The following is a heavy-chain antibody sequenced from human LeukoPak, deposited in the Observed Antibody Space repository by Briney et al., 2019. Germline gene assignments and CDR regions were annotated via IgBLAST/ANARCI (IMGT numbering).Heavy chain of an antibody. Sequence: PGGSLRLSCAASGFTFRSYAMSWVRQAPGKGLEWVSAISGSGGSTYYADSVKGRFTISRDNSKKMIYLQMNSLRVEDTAVYYCAKGKVNHDGAFDIWGLGTMVIVS. CDR3: AKGKVNHDGAFDI. J-gene: IGHJ3*02. CDR1: GFTFRSYA. CDR2: ISGSGGST. D-gene: IGHD3-16*01. V-gene: IGHV3-23*01.